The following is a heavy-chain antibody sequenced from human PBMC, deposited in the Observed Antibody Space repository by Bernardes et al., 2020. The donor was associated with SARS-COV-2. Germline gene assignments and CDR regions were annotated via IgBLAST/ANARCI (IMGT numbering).Heavy chain of an antibody. CDR3: ARGVSEYTNYYFDS. Sequence: ASVKVSCKASGYTFTSYDINWVRQATGQGLEWMGWMNPNSGNTGFAQKFQGRVTMTWSTSISTAYMELSSLRSEDTAVYYCARGVSEYTNYYFDSWGQGTVVTVTS. V-gene: IGHV1-8*01. CDR1: GYTFTSYD. CDR2: MNPNSGNT. D-gene: IGHD4-4*01. J-gene: IGHJ4*02.